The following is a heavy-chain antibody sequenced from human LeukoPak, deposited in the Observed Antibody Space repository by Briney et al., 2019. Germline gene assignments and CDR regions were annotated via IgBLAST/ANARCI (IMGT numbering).Heavy chain of an antibody. J-gene: IGHJ3*01. V-gene: IGHV3-9*01. CDR3: VRCTFVLHKRCSAFDV. CDR1: GFTFDDYA. D-gene: IGHD2-8*01. Sequence: GGSLRLSCAASGFTFDDYAMHWVRQAPGKGLEWVSGISWNSGSIGYADSVKGRFTISGDNAKNSLYLQMNSLRAEDTAVYYCVRCTFVLHKRCSAFDVWGQGTMVTVSA. CDR2: ISWNSGSI.